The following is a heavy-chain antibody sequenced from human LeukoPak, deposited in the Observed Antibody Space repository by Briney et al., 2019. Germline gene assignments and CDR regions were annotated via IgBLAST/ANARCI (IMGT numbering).Heavy chain of an antibody. D-gene: IGHD1-7*01. Sequence: GGSLRLSCAASGFTFSSYSMNWVRQAPGKGLEWVSSISSSSSYIYYADSVKGRFTISRDNAKNSLYLQMNSLRAEDTAVYYCARALEELEGYMDVWGKGTTVTVSS. CDR3: ARALEELEGYMDV. CDR2: ISSSSSYI. V-gene: IGHV3-21*01. J-gene: IGHJ6*03. CDR1: GFTFSSYS.